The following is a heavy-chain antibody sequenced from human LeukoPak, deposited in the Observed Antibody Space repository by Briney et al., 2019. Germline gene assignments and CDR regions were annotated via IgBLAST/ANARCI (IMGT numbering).Heavy chain of an antibody. Sequence: PGGSLRLSCAASGFAFSSYEMNWVRQAPGKGLEWVSYIRSTSSSYIYYADSVKGRFTISRDNARNSLFLQMNSLRAEDTAVYYCARAPYSSSWNDYYYYYYMDVWGKGTTVTVSS. D-gene: IGHD6-13*01. V-gene: IGHV3-21*05. CDR3: ARAPYSSSWNDYYYYYYMDV. J-gene: IGHJ6*03. CDR1: GFAFSSYE. CDR2: IRSTSSSYI.